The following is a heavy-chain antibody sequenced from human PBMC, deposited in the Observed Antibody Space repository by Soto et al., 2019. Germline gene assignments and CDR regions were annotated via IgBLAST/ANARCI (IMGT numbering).Heavy chain of an antibody. Sequence: ASETLSLTCTVSGGSISSGGYYWSWIRQHPGKGLEWIGYIYYSGSTNYNPSLKSRVTISVDTSKNQFSLKLSSVTAADTAVYYCARSPRYSSSWYAPNWFDPWGQGTLVTVSS. J-gene: IGHJ5*02. CDR3: ARSPRYSSSWYAPNWFDP. CDR2: IYYSGST. V-gene: IGHV4-61*08. CDR1: GGSISSGGYY. D-gene: IGHD6-13*01.